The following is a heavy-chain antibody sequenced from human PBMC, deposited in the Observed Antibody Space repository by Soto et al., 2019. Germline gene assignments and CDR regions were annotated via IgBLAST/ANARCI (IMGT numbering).Heavy chain of an antibody. Sequence: GSLRLSCAASGFTFSAYSMNWVRQAPGKGLEWVSYITASSATIYYADSVKGRFTISRDNAKNSLYLQMNSLRDEDTAVYYCPRDNGMAGSFDPWGQGTLVTVSS. D-gene: IGHD2-8*01. CDR3: PRDNGMAGSFDP. V-gene: IGHV3-48*02. J-gene: IGHJ5*02. CDR2: ITASSATI. CDR1: GFTFSAYS.